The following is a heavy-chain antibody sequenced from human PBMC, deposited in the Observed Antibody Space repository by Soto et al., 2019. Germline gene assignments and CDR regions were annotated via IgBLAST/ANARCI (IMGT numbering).Heavy chain of an antibody. D-gene: IGHD5-18*01. V-gene: IGHV3-7*01. CDR2: IHGDGGKI. Sequence: GGSLRLSCAASGFMFSAYWMSWVRQAPGKGLEWVANIHGDGGKIYYVDSVKGRFTISRVNAKRSLYLQMNSLRAEDTAVYYCARDLYGGYTYGRGDYWGQGALVTVSS. CDR3: ARDLYGGYTYGRGDY. J-gene: IGHJ4*02. CDR1: GFMFSAYW.